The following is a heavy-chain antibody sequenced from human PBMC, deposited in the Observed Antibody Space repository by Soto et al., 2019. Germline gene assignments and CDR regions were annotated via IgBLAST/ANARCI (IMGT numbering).Heavy chain of an antibody. D-gene: IGHD1-26*01. CDR3: ARGEQYSGRIFDY. V-gene: IGHV6-1*01. Sequence: SQTLPLPCAITGDSVSSNSAGWSWVRQSPSRGLEWLGRTYYRSKWYYEYAVSVRGRITINPDTSKNQYSLQLNSVTPEDTAVYFCARGEQYSGRIFDYWGQGTLVTVSS. J-gene: IGHJ4*01. CDR2: TYYRSKWYY. CDR1: GDSVSSNSAG.